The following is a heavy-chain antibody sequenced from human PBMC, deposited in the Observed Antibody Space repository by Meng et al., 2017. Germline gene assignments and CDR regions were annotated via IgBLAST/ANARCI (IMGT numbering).Heavy chain of an antibody. CDR3: ARVTLGFRGYYWYFDL. CDR2: INWNGGST. CDR1: GFTFDDYG. Sequence: GESLKISCAASGFTFDDYGMSWVRQASGKGLEWVSGINWNGGSTGYADSVKGRFTISRDNAKNSLYLQMNSLRADDTALYYCARVTLGFRGYYWYFDLWGRGTLVTVSS. J-gene: IGHJ2*01. V-gene: IGHV3-20*04. D-gene: IGHD3-22*01.